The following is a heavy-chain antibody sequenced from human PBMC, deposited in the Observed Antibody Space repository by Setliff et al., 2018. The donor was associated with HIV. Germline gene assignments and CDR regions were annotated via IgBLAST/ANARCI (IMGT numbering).Heavy chain of an antibody. CDR3: ARPSSLISAAIMDV. D-gene: IGHD2-2*01. CDR1: GFTFSSYW. CDR2: ISSSSSTI. J-gene: IGHJ6*02. Sequence: PGGSLRLSCAASGFTFSSYWMHWVRQAPGKGLEWVSYISSSSSTIYYADSVKGRFTISRDNAKNSLYLQMNSLRAEDAAVYYCARPSSLISAAIMDVWGQGTTVTVS. V-gene: IGHV3-48*01.